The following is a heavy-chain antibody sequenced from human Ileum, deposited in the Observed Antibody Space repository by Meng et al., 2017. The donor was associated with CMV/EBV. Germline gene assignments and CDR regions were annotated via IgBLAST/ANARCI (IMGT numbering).Heavy chain of an antibody. CDR2: ISGDGSST. D-gene: IGHD2-2*01. CDR1: GFTFSNYW. CDR3: AREPYCSSTSCSRAFGH. Sequence: GESLKISCAASGFTFSNYWMHLVRQTPKGLEWVSRISGDGSSTAYADSVEGRFTISRDNAENTLFLQMDSLGAEDTAVYYCAREPYCSSTSCSRAFGHWGRGTLVTVSS. V-gene: IGHV3-74*01. J-gene: IGHJ5*02.